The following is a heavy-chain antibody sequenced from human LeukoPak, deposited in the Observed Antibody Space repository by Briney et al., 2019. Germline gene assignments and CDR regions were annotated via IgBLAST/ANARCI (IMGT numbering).Heavy chain of an antibody. J-gene: IGHJ4*02. CDR1: GFTFSSYA. Sequence: GGSLRLSCAASGFTFSSYAMSWVRQAPGKGLEWVSAISGSGGSTYYADSVKGRFTISRDNSKNTLYLQMNSLRAENTAAYYCAKDPGGWELLFDYFDYWGQGTLVTVSS. CDR3: AKDPGGWELLFDYFDY. D-gene: IGHD1-26*01. CDR2: ISGSGGST. V-gene: IGHV3-23*01.